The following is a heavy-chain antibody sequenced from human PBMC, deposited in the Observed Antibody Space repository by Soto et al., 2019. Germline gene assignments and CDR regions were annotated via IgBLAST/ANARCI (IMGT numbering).Heavy chain of an antibody. CDR1: GCTFTSYA. Sequence: ASVKVSCKASGCTFTSYAMHWVRQAPGQRLEWMGWINAGNGNTKYSQKFQGRVTITRDTSASTAYMELSSLRSEDTAVYYCARDQIVLMVYATDYYYYGMDVWGQGTTVTVSS. CDR2: INAGNGNT. D-gene: IGHD2-8*01. J-gene: IGHJ6*02. CDR3: ARDQIVLMVYATDYYYYGMDV. V-gene: IGHV1-3*01.